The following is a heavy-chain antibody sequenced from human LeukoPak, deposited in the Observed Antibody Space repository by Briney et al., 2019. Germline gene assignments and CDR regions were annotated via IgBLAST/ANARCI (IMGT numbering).Heavy chain of an antibody. V-gene: IGHV3-30-3*01. D-gene: IGHD2-21*01. CDR1: GFTFSTYF. J-gene: IGHJ3*02. Sequence: GGSLRLSCAASGFTFSTYFMHWVRQAPGKGLEWVADIASDGSHTLYVESVKGRFTISRDNSKNTLYLQMNSLRAEDTAVYFCARERQDTILHSGAFDIWGQGTMVTVSS. CDR3: ARERQDTILHSGAFDI. CDR2: IASDGSHT.